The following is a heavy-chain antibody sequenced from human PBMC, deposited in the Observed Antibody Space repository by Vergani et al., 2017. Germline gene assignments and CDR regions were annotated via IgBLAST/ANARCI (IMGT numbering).Heavy chain of an antibody. CDR2: ISSSSSYI. J-gene: IGHJ6*02. Sequence: EVQLVESGGGLVKPGGSLRLSCAASGFTFSSYSMNWVRQAPGKGLEWVSSISSSSSYIYYADSVKGRFTISRDNAKNSLYLQMNSLRAEDTAVYYCARDYIVGATDRGWVEGYGMDVWGQGTTVTVSS. CDR1: GFTFSSYS. V-gene: IGHV3-21*01. D-gene: IGHD1-26*01. CDR3: ARDYIVGATDRGWVEGYGMDV.